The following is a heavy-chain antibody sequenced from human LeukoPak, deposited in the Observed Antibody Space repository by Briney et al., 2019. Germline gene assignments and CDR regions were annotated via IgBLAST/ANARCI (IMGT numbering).Heavy chain of an antibody. CDR1: GFTVSSNY. CDR3: ARRAGAYSHPYDY. V-gene: IGHV3-53*01. Sequence: PGGSQRLSCAASGFTVSSNYMSWVRQAPGKGLEWVSFIYSDNTHYSDSVKGRFTISRDNSKNTLYLQMNSLRAEDTAVYYCARRAGAYSHPYDYWGQGTLVTVSS. D-gene: IGHD4/OR15-4a*01. J-gene: IGHJ4*02. CDR2: IYSDNT.